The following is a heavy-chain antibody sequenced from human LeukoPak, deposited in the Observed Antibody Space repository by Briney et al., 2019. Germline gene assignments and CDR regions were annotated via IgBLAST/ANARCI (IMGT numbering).Heavy chain of an antibody. CDR1: GYTFTGYY. Sequence: ASVKVSCKASGYTFTGYYLHWVRQAPGQGHEWMGWINPNSGGTNYAQKFQGRVTMTRDTSITTAYMELSRLTSDDTAVYYCARGSNWGWNWFDPWGQGTLVTVSS. D-gene: IGHD7-27*01. CDR2: INPNSGGT. J-gene: IGHJ5*02. V-gene: IGHV1-2*02. CDR3: ARGSNWGWNWFDP.